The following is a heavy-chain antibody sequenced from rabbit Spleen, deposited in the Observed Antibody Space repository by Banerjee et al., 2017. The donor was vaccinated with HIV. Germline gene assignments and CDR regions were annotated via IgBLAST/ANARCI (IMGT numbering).Heavy chain of an antibody. CDR1: GLSFSNSYW. J-gene: IGHJ6*01. CDR3: ARDSGSSFSSYGMDL. D-gene: IGHD8-1*01. CDR2: IYTGSGAT. Sequence: EESGGDLVKPDGSLTLTCTASGLSFSNSYWIFWVRQAPGKGLEWIASIYTGSGATYYANWAKGRFTVSKSSSTTVTLQMTRLTAADTATYFCARDSGSSFSSYGMDLWGPGTLVTVS. V-gene: IGHV1S45*01.